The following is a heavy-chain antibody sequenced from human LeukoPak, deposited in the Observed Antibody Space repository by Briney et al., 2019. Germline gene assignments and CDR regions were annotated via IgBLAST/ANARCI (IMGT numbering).Heavy chain of an antibody. CDR1: GFSLSNYD. V-gene: IGHV3-21*01. Sequence: GGSLRLSCAASGFSLSNYDMVWVRQAPGKGLEWIASTGLSSTYIGYADSVKGRFAISRDNAENSVYLQMNSLRAEDTAVYFCARERSYCSGATCSLDLWGQGTLVTVSS. D-gene: IGHD2-15*01. J-gene: IGHJ5*02. CDR3: ARERSYCSGATCSLDL. CDR2: TGLSSTYI.